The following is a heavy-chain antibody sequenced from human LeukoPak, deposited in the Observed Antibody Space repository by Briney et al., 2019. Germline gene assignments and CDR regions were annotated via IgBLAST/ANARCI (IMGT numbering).Heavy chain of an antibody. CDR2: FDPEDGET. Sequence: ASVKVSCKVSGYTLTELSMHWVRQAPGKGLEWMGGFDPEDGETIYAQKFQGRVTTTEDTSTDTAYMELSSLRSEDTAVYYCATRGYYYDSSGYDYWGQGTLVTVSS. CDR3: ATRGYYYDSSGYDY. CDR1: GYTLTELS. V-gene: IGHV1-24*01. J-gene: IGHJ4*02. D-gene: IGHD3-22*01.